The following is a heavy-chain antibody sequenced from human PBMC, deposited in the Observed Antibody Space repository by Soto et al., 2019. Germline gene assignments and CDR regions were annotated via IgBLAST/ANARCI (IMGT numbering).Heavy chain of an antibody. CDR3: ARDLAKGGGSAGFDY. CDR1: GYTFTVYY. V-gene: IGHV1-2*02. J-gene: IGHJ4*02. CDR2: INPKSGGT. Sequence: ASVKVSCKAAGYTFTVYYMDGVRQAPGQGLEWMGWINPKSGGTMYPQKFQGRVTMTWDTSISTAYMALTRLRSDDTAVYYCARDLAKGGGSAGFDYWGQGTLVTVSS. D-gene: IGHD1-26*01.